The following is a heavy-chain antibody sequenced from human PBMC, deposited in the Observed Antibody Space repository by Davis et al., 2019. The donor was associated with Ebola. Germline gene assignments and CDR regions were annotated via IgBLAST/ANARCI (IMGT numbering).Heavy chain of an antibody. Sequence: MPGGSLRLSCAVYGGSFSGYYWSWIRQPPGKGLEWIGEINHSGSTNYNPSLKSRVTISVDTSKNQFSLKLSSVTAADTAVYYCARGQWGYSYAYWGQGTLVTVSS. CDR3: ARGQWGYSYAY. V-gene: IGHV4-34*01. D-gene: IGHD5-18*01. CDR2: INHSGST. J-gene: IGHJ4*02. CDR1: GGSFSGYY.